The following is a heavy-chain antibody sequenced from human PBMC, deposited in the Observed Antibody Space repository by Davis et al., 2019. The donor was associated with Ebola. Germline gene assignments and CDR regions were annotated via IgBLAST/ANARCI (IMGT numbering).Heavy chain of an antibody. CDR2: ISSSSSYI. V-gene: IGHV3-21*01. CDR3: VRDYRYSFDY. CDR1: GFTFSSYS. D-gene: IGHD5-18*01. Sequence: GVSLKISCAASGFTFSSYSMNWVRQAPGKGLEWVSSISSSSSYIYYADSVKGRFTIFRDNAKNSLHLQMNSLRDEDTALYYCVRDYRYSFDYWGQGTPVTVSS. J-gene: IGHJ4*02.